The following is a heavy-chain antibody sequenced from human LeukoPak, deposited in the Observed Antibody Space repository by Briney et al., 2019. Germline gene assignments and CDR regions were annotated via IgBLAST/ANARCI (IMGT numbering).Heavy chain of an antibody. CDR3: VRDGEGVAISVNYWFDP. D-gene: IGHD3-10*01. CDR1: GYTFTSYD. CDR2: MNPRNGNT. V-gene: IGHV1-8*01. J-gene: IGHJ5*02. Sequence: PVASVKVSCKASGYTFTSYDINWVRQATGQGLEWIGWMNPRNGNTGYAQKFQGRVTMTRDTSISTAYMELRSLRSEDTAVYYCVRDGEGVAISVNYWFDPWGQGTLVTVSS.